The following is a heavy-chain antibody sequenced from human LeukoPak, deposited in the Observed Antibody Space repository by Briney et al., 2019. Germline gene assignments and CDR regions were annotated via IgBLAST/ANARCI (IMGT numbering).Heavy chain of an antibody. V-gene: IGHV3-30*04. J-gene: IGHJ5*02. D-gene: IGHD5-12*01. CDR2: ISDDGSNK. CDR3: ARGGHSGYDLLRWFDP. Sequence: GGSLRLSCAASGFTFSSYAMHWVRQAPGKGLEWVAVISDDGSNKFYTGSVKGRFTISRENSKNTLFLEMNSLRAEDTAVYYCARGGHSGYDLLRWFDPWGQGTLITVSS. CDR1: GFTFSSYA.